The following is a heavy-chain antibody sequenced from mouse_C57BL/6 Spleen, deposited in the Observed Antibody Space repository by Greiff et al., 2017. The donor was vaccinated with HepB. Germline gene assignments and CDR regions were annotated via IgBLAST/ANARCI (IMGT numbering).Heavy chain of an antibody. J-gene: IGHJ4*01. CDR1: GYTFTSYW. Sequence: QVQLQQPGAELVMPGASVKLSCKASGYTFTSYWMHWVKQRPGQGLEWIGEIDPSDSYTTYNQKFKGKSTLTVDKSSSTAYMQLSSLTSEDSAVYYCARRGYDHYYYAMDYWGKGTSVTVSS. CDR3: ARRGYDHYYYAMDY. D-gene: IGHD2-2*01. V-gene: IGHV1-69*01. CDR2: IDPSDSYT.